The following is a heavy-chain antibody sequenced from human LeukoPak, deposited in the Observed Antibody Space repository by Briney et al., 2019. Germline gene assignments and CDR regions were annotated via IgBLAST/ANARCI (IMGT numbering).Heavy chain of an antibody. J-gene: IGHJ4*02. CDR1: GFIFSDYG. V-gene: IGHV3-33*01. CDR3: ARDMGRAWYGPPDY. Sequence: GGSLRLSCAASGFIFSDYGMHWVRQAPGKRLEWVAVVWDDGSETFHADSVKGRFRIARDNSKITLYLQMISLRAEDTAVYFCARDMGRAWYGPPDYWGQGTLVTVSS. CDR2: VWDDGSET. D-gene: IGHD6-13*01.